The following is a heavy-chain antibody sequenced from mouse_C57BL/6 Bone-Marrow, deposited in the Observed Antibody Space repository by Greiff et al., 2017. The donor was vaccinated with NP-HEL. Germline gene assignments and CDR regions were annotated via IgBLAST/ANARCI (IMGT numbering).Heavy chain of an antibody. CDR1: GYAFSSYW. D-gene: IGHD1-1*01. CDR2: IYPGDGDT. Sequence: VQLHQSGAELVKPGASVKISCKASGYAFSSYWMNWVKQRPGKGLEWIGQIYPGDGDTNYNGKFKGKATLTADKSSSTAYMQLSSLTSEDSAVYFCARITTVPNYFDYWGQGTTLTVSS. V-gene: IGHV1-80*01. J-gene: IGHJ2*01. CDR3: ARITTVPNYFDY.